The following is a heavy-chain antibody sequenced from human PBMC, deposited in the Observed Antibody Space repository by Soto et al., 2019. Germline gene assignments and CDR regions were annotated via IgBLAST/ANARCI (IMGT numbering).Heavy chain of an antibody. CDR2: ISYDGSNK. D-gene: IGHD1-26*01. CDR1: GFTFSSYA. J-gene: IGHJ3*02. CDR3: ASRRSYYAFDI. Sequence: GGSLRLSCAASGFTFSSYAMHWVRQAPGKGLEWVAVISYDGSNKYYADSVKGRFTISRDNSKNTLYLQMNSLRAEDTAVYYCASRRSYYAFDIWGQGTMVTVSS. V-gene: IGHV3-30*04.